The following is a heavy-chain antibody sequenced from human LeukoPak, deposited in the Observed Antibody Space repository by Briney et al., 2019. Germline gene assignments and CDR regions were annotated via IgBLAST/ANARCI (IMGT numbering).Heavy chain of an antibody. CDR1: GGAFSGYY. J-gene: IGHJ4*02. Sequence: SETLSLTCAVYGGAFSGYYLSWIRQPPGKGLEWIGEINHSGSTNYNPSLKSRVTISVDTSKNQFSLKLSSVTAADTAVYYCARGGDGYNFDYWGQGTLVTVSS. CDR2: INHSGST. V-gene: IGHV4-34*01. CDR3: ARGGDGYNFDY. D-gene: IGHD5-24*01.